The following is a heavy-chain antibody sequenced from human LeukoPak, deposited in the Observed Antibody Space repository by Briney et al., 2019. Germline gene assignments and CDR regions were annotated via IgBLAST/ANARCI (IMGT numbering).Heavy chain of an antibody. CDR1: GYTLTELS. CDR3: ATVVLPASRYYYYMDV. Sequence: ASVKVSCKVSGYTLTELSMHWVRHAPGKGREWRGGFDPEDGETIYAQKFQGRVTMTEDTSTDTAYMELSSLRSEDTAVYYCATVVLPASRYYYYMDVWGKGTTVTVSS. V-gene: IGHV1-24*01. J-gene: IGHJ6*03. CDR2: FDPEDGET. D-gene: IGHD2-15*01.